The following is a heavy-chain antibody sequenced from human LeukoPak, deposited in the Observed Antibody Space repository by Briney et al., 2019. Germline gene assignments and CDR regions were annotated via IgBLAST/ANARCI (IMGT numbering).Heavy chain of an antibody. CDR1: GYTFISYH. V-gene: IGHV1-46*01. CDR2: INPSGGST. Sequence: ASVKVSRKASGYTFISYHMHWVRQAPGQGLEWMGIINPSGGSTSYAQKFQGRVTMTRDTSTSTVYMELSSLRSEDTAVYYCARDGCSSSSCQAGGNWFDPWGQGTLVTVSS. D-gene: IGHD2-2*01. CDR3: ARDGCSSSSCQAGGNWFDP. J-gene: IGHJ5*02.